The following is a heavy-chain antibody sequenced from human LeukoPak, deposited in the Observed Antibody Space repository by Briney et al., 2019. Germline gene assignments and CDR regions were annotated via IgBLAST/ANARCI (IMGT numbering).Heavy chain of an antibody. CDR2: IESDGRNK. V-gene: IGHV3-30*04. J-gene: IGHJ4*02. CDR3: VRQSTGLDY. Sequence: PGRSLRLSCAPSGFTLSTHTMHWVRQAPGKGLEWVAVIESDGRNKYYAESVRGRFTISRDNSRNTLYLQLDSLRSEDTAVYYCVRQSTGLDYWGQGTLVTVSS. CDR1: GFTLSTHT. D-gene: IGHD5/OR15-5a*01.